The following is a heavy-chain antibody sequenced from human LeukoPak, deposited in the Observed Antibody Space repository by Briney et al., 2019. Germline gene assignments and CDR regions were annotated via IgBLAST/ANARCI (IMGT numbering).Heavy chain of an antibody. CDR3: AREGYYDSSGYFDFDY. J-gene: IGHJ4*02. V-gene: IGHV1-18*01. Sequence: GASVKVSCKASGYTFTGYGISWVRQAPGQGLEWMGWISAYNGNTNYAQKLQGRVTMTTDTSTSTAYMELRSLRSDDTAVYYCAREGYYDSSGYFDFDYWGQGTLVTVSS. CDR1: GYTFTGYG. CDR2: ISAYNGNT. D-gene: IGHD3-22*01.